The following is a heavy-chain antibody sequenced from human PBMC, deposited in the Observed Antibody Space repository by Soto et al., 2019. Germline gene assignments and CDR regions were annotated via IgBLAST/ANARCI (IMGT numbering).Heavy chain of an antibody. CDR3: AREVGSGWFDYFDY. V-gene: IGHV3-33*08. CDR2: IWYDGSNK. Sequence: GGSLRLSCAASGFTFSSYGMHWVRQAPGKGLEWVAVIWYDGSNKYYADSVKGRFTISRDNSKNTLYLQMNSLRAEDTAVYYCAREVGSGWFDYFDYWGQGTLVTVSS. CDR1: GFTFSSYG. J-gene: IGHJ4*02. D-gene: IGHD6-19*01.